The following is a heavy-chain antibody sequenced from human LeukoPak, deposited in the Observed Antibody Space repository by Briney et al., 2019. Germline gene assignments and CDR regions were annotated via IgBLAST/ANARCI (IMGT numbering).Heavy chain of an antibody. Sequence: SVKVSCKASGFTFTSSAMQWVRQARGQRLEWIGWIVVGSSNTNYAQRFQERVTITWDMSTSTAYMELSSLRSEDTAVYYCAADGNYYDRTYYNYMDVWGKGTTVTVSS. CDR3: AADGNYYDRTYYNYMDV. CDR2: IVVGSSNT. V-gene: IGHV1-58*02. J-gene: IGHJ6*03. D-gene: IGHD3-22*01. CDR1: GFTFTSSA.